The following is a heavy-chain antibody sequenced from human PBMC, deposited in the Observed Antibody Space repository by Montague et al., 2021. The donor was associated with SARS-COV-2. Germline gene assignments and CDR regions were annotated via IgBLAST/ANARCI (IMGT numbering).Heavy chain of an antibody. Sequence: SETLSLTCAVSGGSFSGYYWSWIRQPPGKGLEWVGEINHRGSTTXXPSLKSRVTISPDTSKNQFSLRLTSVTAADTATYFCARGTEDFLMAGVAVIAVCYCLKEWARGTQDDVDVGGQGTTVTVSS. D-gene: IGHD2/OR15-2a*01. CDR1: GGSFSGYY. J-gene: IGHJ6*02. V-gene: IGHV4-34*01. CDR2: INHRGST. CDR3: ARGTEDFLMAGVAVIAVCYCLKEWARGTQDDVDV.